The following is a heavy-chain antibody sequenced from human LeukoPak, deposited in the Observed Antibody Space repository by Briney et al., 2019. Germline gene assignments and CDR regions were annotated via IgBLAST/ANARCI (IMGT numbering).Heavy chain of an antibody. Sequence: SETLSLTCTVSGGSISSYYWSWIRQPPGKGLEWIGYIYYSGSTNYNPSLKSRVTISVDTSKNQFSLKLSSVTAADTAVYYCARAGYCSGGSCYPYYFDYWGQGTLVTVSS. CDR3: ARAGYCSGGSCYPYYFDY. D-gene: IGHD2-15*01. V-gene: IGHV4-59*01. J-gene: IGHJ4*02. CDR2: IYYSGST. CDR1: GGSISSYY.